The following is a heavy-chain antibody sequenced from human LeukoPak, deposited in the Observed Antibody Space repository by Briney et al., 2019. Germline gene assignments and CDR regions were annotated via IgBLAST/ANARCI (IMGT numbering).Heavy chain of an antibody. Sequence: ASVKVSCKASRYTFSNYDINWVRQATGQGLEWMGWMSPNSGNTGYAQKFQGRVTMTRDTSTSTVYMELSSLRSEDTAVYYCARDLGSSVGATPYFDYWGQGTLVTVSS. CDR3: ARDLGSSVGATPYFDY. V-gene: IGHV1-8*01. D-gene: IGHD1-26*01. CDR2: MSPNSGNT. CDR1: RYTFSNYD. J-gene: IGHJ4*02.